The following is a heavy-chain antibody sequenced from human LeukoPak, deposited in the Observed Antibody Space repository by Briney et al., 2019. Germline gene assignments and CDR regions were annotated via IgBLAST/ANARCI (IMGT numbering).Heavy chain of an antibody. CDR1: GGSVSSYY. CDR3: ARAGGVKTAALDLDY. D-gene: IGHD6-25*01. CDR2: INYSGST. V-gene: IGHV4-59*08. Sequence: SETLSLTCTVSGGSVSSYYWSWIRKPPGKGLEWIGYINYSGSTNYNPSLKSRVTISVDTSKKQFSLKLSSVTAADTAVYYCARAGGVKTAALDLDYWGQGTLVTVSS. J-gene: IGHJ4*02.